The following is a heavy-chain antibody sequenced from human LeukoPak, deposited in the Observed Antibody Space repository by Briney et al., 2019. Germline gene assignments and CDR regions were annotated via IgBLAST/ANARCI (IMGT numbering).Heavy chain of an antibody. CDR1: GCTYSQYG. CDR3: AKDAQRGFDYSNSLEN. D-gene: IGHD4-11*01. Sequence: GGSLRLSCAASGCTYSQYGMHWVRQAPGKGLEWVAVIWSDATEKYYGDAVKGRFTISRDNSRTALYLQMNSLKAHATAGYYCAKDAQRGFDYSNSLENWGQGTLVTVSS. J-gene: IGHJ4*02. CDR2: IWSDATEK. V-gene: IGHV3-33*06.